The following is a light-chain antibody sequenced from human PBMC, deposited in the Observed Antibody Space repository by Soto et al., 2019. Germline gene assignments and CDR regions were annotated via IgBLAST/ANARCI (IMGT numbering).Light chain of an antibody. V-gene: IGLV2-23*02. Sequence: QSALTQPASVSGSPGQSITISCTGTSSDVGKYNLVSWYQQHPGKAPNLMTYEVNKRPSGVSDRFSGSKSGDTASLTISGLQAEDEADYYCCSFAASDTFVFGIGTKLTVL. CDR2: EVN. CDR3: CSFAASDTFV. CDR1: SSDVGKYNL. J-gene: IGLJ1*01.